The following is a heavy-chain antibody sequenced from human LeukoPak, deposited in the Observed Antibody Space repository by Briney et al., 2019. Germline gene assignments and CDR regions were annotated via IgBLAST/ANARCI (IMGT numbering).Heavy chain of an antibody. CDR1: GGSISSYY. D-gene: IGHD4-23*01. CDR2: IYYSGST. J-gene: IGHJ3*02. V-gene: IGHV4-59*01. CDR3: ARVHGGGNFPFTAFDI. Sequence: PSETLSLTCTVSGGSISSYYWSWIRQPPGKGLEWIGYIYYSGSTNYDPSLKSRVTISVDTSKNQFSLKLSSVTAADTAVYYCARVHGGGNFPFTAFDIWGQGTMVTVSS.